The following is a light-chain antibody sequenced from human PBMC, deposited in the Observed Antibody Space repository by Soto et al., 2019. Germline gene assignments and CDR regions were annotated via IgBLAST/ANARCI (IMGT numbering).Light chain of an antibody. CDR1: TSNIGAGYH. J-gene: IGLJ1*01. CDR2: ANN. V-gene: IGLV1-40*01. CDR3: QSYDSSLSGYV. Sequence: QSVLTQPPSVSGAPGQRVTISCTGSTSNIGAGYHVHWYQHLPRTAPKLLIHANNNRPSGVPDRFSGSKSDTSASLAITGLQAEDEADYYCQSYDSSLSGYVFGTGTQLTVL.